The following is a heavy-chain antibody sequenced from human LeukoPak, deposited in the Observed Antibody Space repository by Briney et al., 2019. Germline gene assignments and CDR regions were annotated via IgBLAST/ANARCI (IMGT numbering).Heavy chain of an antibody. CDR3: ARDRGGSYDY. Sequence: GGSLRLSCAASGFNFSSYWMSWVPQATGKGLEWVANIKQDGSEKYYVDSVKGRFTISRYNAKNSLYLQANSLMAECATMSSCARDRGGSYDYWGQGTLVTVSS. CDR1: GFNFSSYW. J-gene: IGHJ4*02. V-gene: IGHV3-7*01. CDR2: IKQDGSEK. D-gene: IGHD1-26*01.